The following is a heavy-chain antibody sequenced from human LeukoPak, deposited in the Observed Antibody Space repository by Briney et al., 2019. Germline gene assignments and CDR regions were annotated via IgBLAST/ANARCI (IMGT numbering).Heavy chain of an antibody. V-gene: IGHV3-48*03. D-gene: IGHD3-10*02. CDR2: ISSSGSTI. CDR3: AELGITMIGGV. Sequence: PGGSLRLSCAASGFTFSSYEMNWVRQAPGEGLEGVSYISSSGSTIYYADSVKGRFTISRDNAKNSLYLQMNSLRAADTAVYYCAELGITMIGGVWGKGTTVTISS. J-gene: IGHJ6*04. CDR1: GFTFSSYE.